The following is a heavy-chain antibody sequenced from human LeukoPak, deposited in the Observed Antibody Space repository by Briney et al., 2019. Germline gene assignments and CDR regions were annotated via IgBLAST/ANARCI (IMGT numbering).Heavy chain of an antibody. V-gene: IGHV3-66*01. CDR1: GLTVSSTY. D-gene: IGHD4-23*01. CDR3: ARRPDYGGTPTFDY. CDR2: IYSDGST. Sequence: GGSLRLSCAASGLTVSSTYMSWVRQAPGKGLEWVTVIYSDGSTYYADSVKGRFTISRDNSKNALYLQMNSLRAEDTAVYFCARRPDYGGTPTFDYWGQGTLVTVSS. J-gene: IGHJ4*02.